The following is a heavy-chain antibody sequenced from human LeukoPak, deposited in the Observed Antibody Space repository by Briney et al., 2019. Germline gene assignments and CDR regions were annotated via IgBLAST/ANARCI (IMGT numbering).Heavy chain of an antibody. J-gene: IGHJ3*02. V-gene: IGHV1-69*05. D-gene: IGHD6-6*01. CDR1: GGTFSSYA. CDR2: IIPIFGTA. Sequence: SVKVSCKASGGTFSSYAISWVRQAPGQGLEWMGGIIPIFGTANYAQKFQGRVTMTRNTSISTAYMELSSLRSEDTAVYYCARGVQGFSGAFDIWGQGTMVTVSS. CDR3: ARGVQGFSGAFDI.